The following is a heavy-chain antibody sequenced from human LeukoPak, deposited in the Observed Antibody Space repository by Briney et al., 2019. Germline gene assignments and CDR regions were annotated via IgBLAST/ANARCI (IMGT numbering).Heavy chain of an antibody. J-gene: IGHJ3*02. Sequence: GASVKVSCKPSGYTFSAFYIHWVRQAPGQGLEWMGWITPCSGGTNYAQRFQDRVTMTWDTSIGTANMELSGLKSDDTAVYYCARDRADNFDSSGYYPDGLDIWGQGTMVTVS. CDR2: ITPCSGGT. D-gene: IGHD3-22*01. CDR1: GYTFSAFY. CDR3: ARDRADNFDSSGYYPDGLDI. V-gene: IGHV1-2*02.